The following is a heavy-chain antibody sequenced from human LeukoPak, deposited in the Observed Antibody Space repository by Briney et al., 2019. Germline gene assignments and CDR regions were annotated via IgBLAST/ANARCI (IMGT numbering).Heavy chain of an antibody. J-gene: IGHJ5*02. CDR2: IIPIFGTA. CDR3: ARDGRRRLDYGDSENWFDP. V-gene: IGHV1-69*06. Sequence: SVKVPCKASGGTFSSYAISWVRQAPGQGLEWMGGIIPIFGTANYAQKFQGRVTITADKSTSTAYMELSSLRSEDTAVYYCARDGRRRLDYGDSENWFDPWGQGTLVTVSS. D-gene: IGHD4-17*01. CDR1: GGTFSSYA.